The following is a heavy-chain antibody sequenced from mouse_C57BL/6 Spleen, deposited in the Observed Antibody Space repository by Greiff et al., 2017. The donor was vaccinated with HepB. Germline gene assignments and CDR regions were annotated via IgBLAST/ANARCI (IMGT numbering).Heavy chain of an antibody. CDR1: GYAFTNYL. CDR2: INPGSGGT. D-gene: IGHD2-1*01. Sequence: VQLQQSGAELVRPGTSVKVSCKASGYAFTNYLIEWVKQRPGQGLEWIGVINPGSGGTNYNEKFKGKATLTAEKSSSTAYMQLSSLTSEDSAVYFCARGRGNYPFDYWGQGTTLTVSS. J-gene: IGHJ2*01. CDR3: ARGRGNYPFDY. V-gene: IGHV1-54*01.